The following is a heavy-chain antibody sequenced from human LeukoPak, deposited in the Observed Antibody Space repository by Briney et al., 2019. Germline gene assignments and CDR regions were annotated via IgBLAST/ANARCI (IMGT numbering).Heavy chain of an antibody. CDR3: AKDRFGYSSGWYFA. Sequence: GGSLRLSCAASGFTVTDYYMNWIRQAPGKGLEWVSYIGNRDNVIYYADSVKGRFTISVDSAKNSLYLQMNSLRAEDTALYYCAKDRFGYSSGWYFAWGQGTLVTVSS. V-gene: IGHV3-11*01. D-gene: IGHD6-19*01. J-gene: IGHJ5*02. CDR1: GFTVTDYY. CDR2: IGNRDNVI.